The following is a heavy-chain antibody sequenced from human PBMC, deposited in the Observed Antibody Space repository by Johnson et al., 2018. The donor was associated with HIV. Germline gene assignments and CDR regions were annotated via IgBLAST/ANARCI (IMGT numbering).Heavy chain of an antibody. CDR3: AKDGDDGDGPDGTKGAFDI. D-gene: IGHD5-24*01. J-gene: IGHJ3*02. Sequence: VQLVESGGGLVHPGGSLRLSCAASGFTFSDHDMHWVRQTEGIGLEWVSAIGTIGDTHYHGSVKARFTISRDDARNTLYLQMNSLRIEDTGLYYCAKDGDDGDGPDGTKGAFDIWGQGTMVTVSS. CDR1: GFTFSDHD. V-gene: IGHV3-13*01. CDR2: IGTIGDT.